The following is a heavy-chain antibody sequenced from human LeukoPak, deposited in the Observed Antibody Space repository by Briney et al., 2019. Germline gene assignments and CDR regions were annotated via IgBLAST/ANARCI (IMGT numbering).Heavy chain of an antibody. Sequence: GGSLRLSCAASGFTFSSYAMHWVRQAPGKGLEWVAVISYDGSNKYYADSVKGRFTISRDNSKNTLYLQMNSLRAEGTAVYYCARDHWGAWGQGTLVTVSS. D-gene: IGHD3-16*01. V-gene: IGHV3-30*04. J-gene: IGHJ5*02. CDR2: ISYDGSNK. CDR3: ARDHWGA. CDR1: GFTFSSYA.